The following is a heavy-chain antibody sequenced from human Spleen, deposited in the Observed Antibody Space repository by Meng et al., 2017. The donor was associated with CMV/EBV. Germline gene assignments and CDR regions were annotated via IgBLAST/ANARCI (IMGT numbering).Heavy chain of an antibody. D-gene: IGHD2-2*01. V-gene: IGHV6-1*01. CDR3: AREGSTGAYFDY. Sequence: SGDSLSTNSPAWNWIGQSPSRGLEWMGRTYYKSKWYNDYAVSVKSRITINPDTSKNQFSLQLNSVTPEDTAVYYCAREGSTGAYFDYWGQGTLVTVSS. J-gene: IGHJ4*02. CDR2: TYYKSKWYN. CDR1: GDSLSTNSPA.